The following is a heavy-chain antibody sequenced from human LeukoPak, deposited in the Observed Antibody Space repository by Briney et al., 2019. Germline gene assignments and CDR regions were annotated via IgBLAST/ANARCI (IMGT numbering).Heavy chain of an antibody. CDR1: GFTFSSYA. V-gene: IGHV3-23*01. CDR3: AKSDRGHDAFDI. J-gene: IGHJ3*02. Sequence: QTGGSLRLSCAASGFTFSSYAMSWVRQAPGKGLEWVSAISGSGGSTYYADSVKGRFTISRDNSKNTLYLQMNSLRAEDTAVYYCAKSDRGHDAFDIWGQGTMVTVSS. CDR2: ISGSGGST. D-gene: IGHD1-14*01.